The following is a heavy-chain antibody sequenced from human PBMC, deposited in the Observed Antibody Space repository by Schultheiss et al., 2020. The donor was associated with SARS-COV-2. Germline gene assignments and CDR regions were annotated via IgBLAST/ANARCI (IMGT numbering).Heavy chain of an antibody. V-gene: IGHV4-61*01. D-gene: IGHD4-11*01. Sequence: SETLSLTCTVSGGSVSSGSYYWSWIRQPPGKGLEWIGEINHSGSTNYNPSLKSRVTISVDTSKNQFSLKLSSVTAADTAVYYCARLRMTNNWFDPWGQGTLVTVSS. CDR2: INHSGST. CDR1: GGSVSSGSYY. J-gene: IGHJ5*02. CDR3: ARLRMTNNWFDP.